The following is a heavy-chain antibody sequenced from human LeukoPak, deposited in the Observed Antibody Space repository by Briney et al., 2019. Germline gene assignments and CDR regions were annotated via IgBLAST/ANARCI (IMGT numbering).Heavy chain of an antibody. J-gene: IGHJ4*02. Sequence: EASVKVSCKASGYTFTSYDINWVRQATGQGLEWMGWMNPNSGNTGYAQKFQGRVTITGHTSISTAYKELSSLRSEDTAVYYCARGPTWTGNYYYFDYWGQGTLVTVSS. D-gene: IGHD3/OR15-3a*01. V-gene: IGHV1-8*03. CDR3: ARGPTWTGNYYYFDY. CDR1: GYTFTSYD. CDR2: MNPNSGNT.